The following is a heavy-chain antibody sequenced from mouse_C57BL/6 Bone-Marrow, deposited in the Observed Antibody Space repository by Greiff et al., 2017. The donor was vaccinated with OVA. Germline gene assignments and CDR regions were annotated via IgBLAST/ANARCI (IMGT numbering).Heavy chain of an antibody. J-gene: IGHJ3*01. Sequence: VQLKQPGAELVKPGASVKMSCKASGYTFTSYWITWVKQRPGQGLEWIGDIYPGSGSTNYNEKFKSKATLTVDTSSSTAYMQLSSLTSEDSAVYYCARVNYGSSYVAYWGQGTLVTVSA. D-gene: IGHD1-1*01. CDR3: ARVNYGSSYVAY. CDR1: GYTFTSYW. V-gene: IGHV1-55*01. CDR2: IYPGSGST.